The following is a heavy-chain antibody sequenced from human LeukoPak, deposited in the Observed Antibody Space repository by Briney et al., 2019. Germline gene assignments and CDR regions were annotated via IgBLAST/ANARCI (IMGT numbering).Heavy chain of an antibody. V-gene: IGHV1-46*01. CDR3: VRDSSSWPFDY. CDR1: GYTFTSYY. Sequence: ASVKVSCKASGYTFTSYYMHWVRQAPGQGLEWMGIINPSGDSTTNAQKFQGRVTMTRDTSTSTVYMELSSLRSEDTAVYYCVRDSSSWPFDYWGQGTLVTVCS. D-gene: IGHD6-13*01. J-gene: IGHJ4*02. CDR2: INPSGDST.